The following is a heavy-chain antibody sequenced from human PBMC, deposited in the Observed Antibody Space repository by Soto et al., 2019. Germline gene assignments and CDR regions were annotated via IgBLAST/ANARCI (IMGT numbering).Heavy chain of an antibody. J-gene: IGHJ6*02. D-gene: IGHD2-15*01. Sequence: GGSLRLSCAASGFTFSGYEMNWVRQAPGKGLEWVSYISSSGSTIYYADSVKGRFTISRDNAKNSLYLQMNSLRAEDTAVYYCARYCSGGSCYSYYGMDVWGQGTTVTVSS. V-gene: IGHV3-48*03. CDR2: ISSSGSTI. CDR1: GFTFSGYE. CDR3: ARYCSGGSCYSYYGMDV.